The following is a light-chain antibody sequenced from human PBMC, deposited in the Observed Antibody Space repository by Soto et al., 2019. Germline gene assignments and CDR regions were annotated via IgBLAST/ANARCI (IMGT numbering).Light chain of an antibody. V-gene: IGKV3D-15*01. CDR1: QSVSGY. CDR2: RIF. CDR3: QQYNSWPLT. J-gene: IGKJ4*01. Sequence: EIVMTQSPGTLSVFPGERVTLSCRASQSVSGYLDWFQQKPGQAPRLVLQRIFTRATGVPTRISGSGSGTEFTLTISSLQSEDFAVYYCQQYNSWPLTFGGGTKVDIK.